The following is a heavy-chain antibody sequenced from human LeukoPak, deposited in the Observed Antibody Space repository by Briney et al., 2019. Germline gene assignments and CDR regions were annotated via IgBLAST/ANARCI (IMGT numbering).Heavy chain of an antibody. V-gene: IGHV4-59*13. D-gene: IGHD2-2*01. J-gene: IGHJ6*03. CDR2: IYYSGSS. CDR1: GGSISSYY. Sequence: SETLSLTCTVSGGSISSYYWSWIRQPPGKGLEWLGYIYYSGSSNYNPSLKSRVPITVDTSKNQFSLKLSSVTAADTAVYYCARVLGLDCSSTSCYSHYYYMDVWGKGTTVTVSS. CDR3: ARVLGLDCSSTSCYSHYYYMDV.